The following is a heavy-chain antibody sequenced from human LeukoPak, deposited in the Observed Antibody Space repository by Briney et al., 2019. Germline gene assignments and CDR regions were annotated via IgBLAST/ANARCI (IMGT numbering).Heavy chain of an antibody. D-gene: IGHD3-16*02. CDR1: GGSIGTYY. V-gene: IGHV4-59*08. CDR2: IYVSGST. J-gene: IGHJ6*03. Sequence: SETLSLTCTVSGGSIGTYYWSWIRQSPGKGLEWIGYIYVSGSTRYNPYLQSRVTISVDTSRNQFFLKMSSVTAADTAVYYCARHIGGGIEDMDVWGKGTKVTVSS. CDR3: ARHIGGGIEDMDV.